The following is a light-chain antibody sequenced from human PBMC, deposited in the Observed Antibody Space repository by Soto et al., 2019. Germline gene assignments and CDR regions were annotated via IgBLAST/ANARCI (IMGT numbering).Light chain of an antibody. CDR2: AGS. Sequence: EIVLTQSPGTLSLSPGERAILSCRASQSFISSYVAWYQQKPGQAPRLLIYAGSSRAKGIPDRFSGSGSGTDFTLTISRLEPEDFATYYCQQSYSTSWTFGQGTKVEIK. CDR1: QSFISSY. V-gene: IGKV3-20*01. CDR3: QQSYSTSWT. J-gene: IGKJ1*01.